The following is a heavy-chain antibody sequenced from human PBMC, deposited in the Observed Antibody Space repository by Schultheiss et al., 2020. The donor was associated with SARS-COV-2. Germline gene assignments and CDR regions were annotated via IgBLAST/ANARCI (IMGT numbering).Heavy chain of an antibody. CDR3: ARLITMVQGDYYGMDV. CDR2: IYHSGTT. V-gene: IGHV4-34*01. D-gene: IGHD3-10*01. Sequence: SETLSLTCAVYGGSFSGYYWSWIRQPPGKGPEWIGEIYHSGTTNYNPSLKSRVTISVDNSKNQFSLKLSSVTAADTAVYYCARLITMVQGDYYGMDVWGQGTTVTVSS. CDR1: GGSFSGYY. J-gene: IGHJ6*02.